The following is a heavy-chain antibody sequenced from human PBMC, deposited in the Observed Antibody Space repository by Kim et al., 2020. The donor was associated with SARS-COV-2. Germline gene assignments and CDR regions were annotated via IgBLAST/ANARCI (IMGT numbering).Heavy chain of an antibody. CDR1: GFTFTGHA. V-gene: IGHV3-23*01. J-gene: IGHJ4*02. D-gene: IGHD3-16*01. CDR2: IDGSDGTT. Sequence: GGSLRLSCTTSGFTFTGHAMSWVRQAPGKGLEWVSGIDGSDGTTYYVDSVKGRFTISRDDSKNTLYLQMSALRADDTASYYCLQGGGGWICDYWGQGTLVTVSS. CDR3: LQGGGGWICDY.